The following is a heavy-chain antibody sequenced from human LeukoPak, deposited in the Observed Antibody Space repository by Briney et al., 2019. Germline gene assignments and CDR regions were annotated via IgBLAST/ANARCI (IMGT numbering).Heavy chain of an antibody. Sequence: EASVKVSFKASGYTFISYGINWVRQAPGQGLEWMGWITTYSGKTNYAQKIQDRVTMTTDTSTSTAYMELRSLRSDDTAVYYCARGRGHDYWGQGTLVTVSS. CDR2: ITTYSGKT. CDR1: GYTFISYG. CDR3: ARGRGHDY. J-gene: IGHJ4*02. V-gene: IGHV1-18*01.